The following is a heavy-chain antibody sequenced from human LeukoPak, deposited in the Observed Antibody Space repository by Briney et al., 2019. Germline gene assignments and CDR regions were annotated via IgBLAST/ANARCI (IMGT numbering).Heavy chain of an antibody. Sequence: PGGSLRLSCAASGFIFSSYWMGWVRQAPGKGLEWVANIKRDGSERYYVDSVKGRFTISRDNAQNSLYLQMNSLRDEDTVVYYCARDKEAAVDFWSGYYPLWGQGTLVTVSS. V-gene: IGHV3-7*01. D-gene: IGHD3-3*01. CDR3: ARDKEAAVDFWSGYYPL. J-gene: IGHJ4*02. CDR2: IKRDGSER. CDR1: GFIFSSYW.